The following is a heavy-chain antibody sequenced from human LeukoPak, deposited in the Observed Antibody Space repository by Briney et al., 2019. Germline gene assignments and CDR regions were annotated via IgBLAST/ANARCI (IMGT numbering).Heavy chain of an antibody. CDR2: IYYSGST. D-gene: IGHD3-22*01. CDR1: GGSISSYY. V-gene: IGHV4-59*01. CDR3: AGSPKRNYYDSSGYWVRGSYSYYYGMDV. J-gene: IGHJ6*02. Sequence: PSETLSLTCTVSGGSISSYYWSWIRQPPGKGLEWIGYIYYSGSTNYNPSLKSRVTISVDTSKNQFSLKLSSVTAADTAVYYCAGSPKRNYYDSSGYWVRGSYSYYYGMDVWGQGTTVTVSS.